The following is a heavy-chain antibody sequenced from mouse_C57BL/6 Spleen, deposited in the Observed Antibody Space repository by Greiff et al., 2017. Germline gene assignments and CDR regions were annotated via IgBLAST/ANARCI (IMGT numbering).Heavy chain of an antibody. CDR3: ARNICGSLYARGY. V-gene: IGHV1-80*01. CDR1: GYAFSSYW. J-gene: IGHJ4*01. CDR2: IYPGDGDT. D-gene: IGHD1-1*02. Sequence: QVQLQQSGAELVKPGASVKISCKASGYAFSSYWMNWVKQRPGKGLEWIGQIYPGDGDTNYNGKFKGKATLTADKSSSTAYMQLSSLTSEDSAVYYCARNICGSLYARGYWGQGTSVTVSS.